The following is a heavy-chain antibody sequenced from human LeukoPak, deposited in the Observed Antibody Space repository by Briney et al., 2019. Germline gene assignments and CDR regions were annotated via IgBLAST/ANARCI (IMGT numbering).Heavy chain of an antibody. D-gene: IGHD3-22*01. J-gene: IGHJ4*02. CDR3: AREGYYDSSGYLPVDY. CDR2: IRYDGTNK. CDR1: GFTFTSYG. Sequence: PGGSLRLSCAASGFTFTSYGMHWVRQAPGKGLEWVAFIRYDGTNKYYADSVKGRFTISRDNSKNTLYLQMNSLRAEDTAVYYCAREGYYDSSGYLPVDYWGQGTLVTVSS. V-gene: IGHV3-30*02.